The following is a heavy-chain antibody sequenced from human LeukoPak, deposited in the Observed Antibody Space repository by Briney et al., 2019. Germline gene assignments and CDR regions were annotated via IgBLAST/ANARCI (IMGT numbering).Heavy chain of an antibody. D-gene: IGHD3-22*01. CDR3: AKEVAGYYDSSGYYRALDY. Sequence: PGGSLRLSCAASGFTFSSYGMHWVRQAPGKGLEWVAVISYDGSNKYYADSVKGRFTISRDNSKNTLYLQMNSLRAEDTAVCYCAKEVAGYYDSSGYYRALDYWGQGTLVTVSS. CDR2: ISYDGSNK. CDR1: GFTFSSYG. J-gene: IGHJ4*02. V-gene: IGHV3-30*18.